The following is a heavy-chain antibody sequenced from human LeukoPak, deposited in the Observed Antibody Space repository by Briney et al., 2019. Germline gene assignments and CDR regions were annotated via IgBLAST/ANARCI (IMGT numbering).Heavy chain of an antibody. J-gene: IGHJ3*02. Sequence: GGSLRLSCAASGFTFSSYAMHWFRQAPGKGLEWVAVISYDGSNKYYADSVKGRFTISRDNSKNTLYLQMNSLRAEDTAVYYCAKGYYYDSSGYYYGGVCCAFDIWGQGTMVTVSS. CDR3: AKGYYYDSSGYYYGGVCCAFDI. CDR1: GFTFSSYA. V-gene: IGHV3-30-3*01. CDR2: ISYDGSNK. D-gene: IGHD3-22*01.